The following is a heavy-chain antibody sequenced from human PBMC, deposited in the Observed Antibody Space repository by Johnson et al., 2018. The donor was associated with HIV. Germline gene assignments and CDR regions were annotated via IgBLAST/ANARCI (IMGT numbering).Heavy chain of an antibody. CDR1: GVTFSDYY. D-gene: IGHD3-22*01. J-gene: IGHJ3*02. V-gene: IGHV3-11*04. Sequence: HVQLVESGGGLVKPGGSLRLSCAASGVTFSDYYMSWIRQAPGKGLEWISYISSGGSTKYYADSVKGRFTISRDNAKNSLYLQMNSLRAEDTAVYYCARGRPSGSHDAFDIWGQGTMVTVSS. CDR3: ARGRPSGSHDAFDI. CDR2: ISSGGSTK.